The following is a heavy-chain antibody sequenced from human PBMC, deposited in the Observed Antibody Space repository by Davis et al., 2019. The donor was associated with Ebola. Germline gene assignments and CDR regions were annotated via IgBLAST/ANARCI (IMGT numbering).Heavy chain of an antibody. V-gene: IGHV3-21*01. CDR2: ISSSSSYI. CDR3: AVMRNSGSQPAV. D-gene: IGHD1-26*01. J-gene: IGHJ3*01. CDR1: GFTFSSYS. Sequence: GGSLRLSCAASGFTFSSYSMNWVRQAPGKGLEWVSSISSSSSYIYYADSVKGRFTISRDNAKNSLYLQMNSLRAEDTAVYYCAVMRNSGSQPAVWGQGTMVTVSS.